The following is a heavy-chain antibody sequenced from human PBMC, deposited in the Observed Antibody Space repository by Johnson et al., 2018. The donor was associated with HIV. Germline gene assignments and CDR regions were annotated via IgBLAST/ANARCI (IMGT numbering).Heavy chain of an antibody. CDR3: AGGGAHDALDI. V-gene: IGHV3-74*02. Sequence: EVQLVESGGGLMQPGGSLRLSCAVSGFTFCSYWMHWVRQAPGKGLVWVSRINSDGSSTRYADSVKGRFTISRDNAKNTLYLQMNRLRGGDTAVYYCAGGGAHDALDIWGQGTMVTVSS. D-gene: IGHD3-16*01. CDR1: GFTFCSYW. J-gene: IGHJ3*02. CDR2: INSDGSST.